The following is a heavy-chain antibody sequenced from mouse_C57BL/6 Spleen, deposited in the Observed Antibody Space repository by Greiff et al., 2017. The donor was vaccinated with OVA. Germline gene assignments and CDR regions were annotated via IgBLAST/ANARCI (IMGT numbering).Heavy chain of an antibody. CDR2: ISDGGSYT. J-gene: IGHJ3*01. CDR1: GFTFSSYA. Sequence: EVNVVESGGGLVKPGGSLKLSCAASGFTFSSYAMSWVRQTPEKRLEWVATISDGGSYTYYPDNVKGRFTISRDNAKNNLYLQMSHLKSEDTAMYYCARDPDLAYWGQGTLVTVSA. CDR3: ARDPDLAY. V-gene: IGHV5-4*01.